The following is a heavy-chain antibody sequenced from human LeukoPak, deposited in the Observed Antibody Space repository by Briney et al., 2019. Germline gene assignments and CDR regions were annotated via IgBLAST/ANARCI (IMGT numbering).Heavy chain of an antibody. Sequence: QPGGSLRLSCAASGFTFSSYWMSWVRQAPGKGLEWVANIKQDGSEKYYVDSVKGRFTISRDNAKNSLYLQMNSLRAEDTAVYYCAKPGQPYSSSWIGYWGQGTLVTVSS. D-gene: IGHD6-13*01. J-gene: IGHJ4*02. V-gene: IGHV3-7*01. CDR1: GFTFSSYW. CDR2: IKQDGSEK. CDR3: AKPGQPYSSSWIGY.